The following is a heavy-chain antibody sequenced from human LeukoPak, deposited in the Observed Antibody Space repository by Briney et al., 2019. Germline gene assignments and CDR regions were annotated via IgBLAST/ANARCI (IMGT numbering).Heavy chain of an antibody. V-gene: IGHV1-2*06. CDR3: AREHYDYVWGSYRFDY. CDR2: INPNSGGT. D-gene: IGHD3-16*02. Sequence: GASVKVSCKASGYTFTGYYMHWVRQAPGQGLEWMGRINPNSGGTNYAQKFQGGVTMTRDTSISTAYMELSRLRSDDTAVYYCAREHYDYVWGSYRFDYWGQGTLVTVSS. CDR1: GYTFTGYY. J-gene: IGHJ4*02.